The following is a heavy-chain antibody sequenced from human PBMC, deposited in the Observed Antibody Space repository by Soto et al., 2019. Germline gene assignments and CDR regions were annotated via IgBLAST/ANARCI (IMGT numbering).Heavy chain of an antibody. Sequence: QITLKESGPSLVKPTQTLTLTCTFSGFSLSTSGVGVGWIRQPPGKALEWLALIYWDDDKRYSPSLKSRLTISKDTSKIPVVLTVSNMDTVYTATYYCAHSIGYNCNYGHNYGMDAWGRGTTVTVSS. CDR3: AHSIGYNCNYGHNYGMDA. V-gene: IGHV2-5*02. CDR1: GFSLSTSGVG. CDR2: IYWDDDK. J-gene: IGHJ6*02. D-gene: IGHD1-7*01.